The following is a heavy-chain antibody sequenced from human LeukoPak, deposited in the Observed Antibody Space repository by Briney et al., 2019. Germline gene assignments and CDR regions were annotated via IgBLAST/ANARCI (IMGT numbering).Heavy chain of an antibody. D-gene: IGHD2-21*01. J-gene: IGHJ4*02. CDR2: IVVGSGHT. V-gene: IGHV1-58*02. Sequence: TSVKVSCKASGFTFTRSATQWVRQARGQRLEWIGWIVVGSGHTNYAQKFQERVTITRDMSTSTAYMELSSLRSEDTAVYYCAADSRYCDGDCYDYWGQGTLVTVSS. CDR1: GFTFTRSA. CDR3: AADSRYCDGDCYDY.